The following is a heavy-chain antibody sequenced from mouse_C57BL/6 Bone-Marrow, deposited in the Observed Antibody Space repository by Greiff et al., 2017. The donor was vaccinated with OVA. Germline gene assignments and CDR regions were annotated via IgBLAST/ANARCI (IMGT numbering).Heavy chain of an antibody. D-gene: IGHD2-3*01. CDR2: ISSGGDYI. V-gene: IGHV5-9-1*02. CDR1: GFTFSSYA. J-gene: IGHJ4*01. Sequence: DVMLVESGEGLVKPGGSLKLSCAASGFTFSSYAMSWVRQTPEKRLEWVAYISSGGDYIYYADTVKGRFTISRDNARNTLYLQMSSLKSEDTAMYYCTESDSYYEAMDYWGQGTSVTVSS. CDR3: TESDSYYEAMDY.